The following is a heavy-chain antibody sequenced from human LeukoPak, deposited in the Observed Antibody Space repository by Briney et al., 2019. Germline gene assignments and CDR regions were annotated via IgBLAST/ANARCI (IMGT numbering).Heavy chain of an antibody. V-gene: IGHV3-21*01. CDR2: FGTRSTSV. J-gene: IGHJ4*02. Sequence: GGSLRLSCTASGFTFSGYSMSWIRQAPGKGLEWVSSFGTRSTSVYHAGSVKGRFAISRDNAKNSLYLQMNSLRAEDTALYYCAREVSEGFDFWGQGTLVTVSS. D-gene: IGHD3-22*01. CDR1: GFTFSGYS. CDR3: AREVSEGFDF.